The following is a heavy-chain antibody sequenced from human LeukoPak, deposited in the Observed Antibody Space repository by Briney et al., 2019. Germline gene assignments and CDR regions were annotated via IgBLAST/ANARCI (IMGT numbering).Heavy chain of an antibody. V-gene: IGHV1-2*02. CDR1: GYTFSDHY. J-gene: IGHJ4*02. CDR3: ARVVVRGSTYGSGPGY. D-gene: IGHD2-2*01. CDR2: INPYSGDT. Sequence: ASVKVSCKTSGYTFSDHYVQWLRQAPGQGLEWMGWINPYSGDTSSARKFQGRVTMTKDTSISTAYMELSRLRSDDTAVYYCARVVVRGSTYGSGPGYWGQGTLVTVSS.